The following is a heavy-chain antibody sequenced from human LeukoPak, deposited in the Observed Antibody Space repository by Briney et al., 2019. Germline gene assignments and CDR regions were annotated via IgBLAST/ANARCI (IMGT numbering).Heavy chain of an antibody. D-gene: IGHD6-19*01. CDR2: VKEDGSEK. CDR3: AKTRSSGWYFEGDYFDY. Sequence: PGGSLTLSCAGSGFTFSNYWMSWVRQAPGKGLEWVANVKEDGSEKYYVDSVKGRFTISRDNAKYSLFLQMNRLRDEDTAVYYCAKTRSSGWYFEGDYFDYWGQGTLVTVSS. CDR1: GFTFSNYW. V-gene: IGHV3-7*01. J-gene: IGHJ4*02.